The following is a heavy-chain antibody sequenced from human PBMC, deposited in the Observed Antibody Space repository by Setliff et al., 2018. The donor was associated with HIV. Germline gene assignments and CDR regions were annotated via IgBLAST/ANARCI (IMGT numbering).Heavy chain of an antibody. J-gene: IGHJ6*02. CDR1: GFTFSSYA. CDR3: TAIGVEVVSYYYGMDV. Sequence: PGGSLRLSCAASGFTFSSYAMSWVRQAPGKGLEWVGFIRSKAYGGTTEYVASVKDRFTISRDDSKSLAYLQMNSLKTEDTAVYYCTAIGVEVVSYYYGMDVWGQGTTVTVSS. CDR2: IRSKAYGGTT. D-gene: IGHD2-2*01. V-gene: IGHV3-49*04.